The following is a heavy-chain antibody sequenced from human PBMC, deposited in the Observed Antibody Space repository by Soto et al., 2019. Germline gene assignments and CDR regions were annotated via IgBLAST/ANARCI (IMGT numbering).Heavy chain of an antibody. CDR3: VRVSDWYREMF. V-gene: IGHV4-59*01. CDR1: GVSISGYY. Sequence: QVQLQESGPELVKPSEALSLTCSVSGVSISGYYWTWIRQPPGKGLEWLGYIYSSGDTSYNPSLKSRLTITLDTSKNQFALRLTSVTAAATAVYYCVRVSDWYREMFWGQGSLVTVSS. J-gene: IGHJ4*02. CDR2: IYSSGDT. D-gene: IGHD6-19*01.